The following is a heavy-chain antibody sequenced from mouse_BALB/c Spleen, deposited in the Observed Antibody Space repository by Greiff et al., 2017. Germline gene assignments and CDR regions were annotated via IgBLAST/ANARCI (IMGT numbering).Heavy chain of an antibody. J-gene: IGHJ4*01. D-gene: IGHD2-1*01. CDR2: ISYSGST. CDR1: GDSITSGY. V-gene: IGHV3-8*02. CDR3: ARYGNYLYYYAMDY. Sequence: EVQLKESGPSLVKPSQTLSLTCSVTGDSITSGYWNWIRKFPGHKLEYMGYISYSGSTYYNPSLKSRISITRDTSKNQYYLQLNSVTTEDTATYYCARYGNYLYYYAMDYWGQGTSVTVSS.